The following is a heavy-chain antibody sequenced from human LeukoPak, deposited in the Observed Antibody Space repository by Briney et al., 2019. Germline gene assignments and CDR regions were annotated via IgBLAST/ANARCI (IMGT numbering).Heavy chain of an antibody. V-gene: IGHV4-39*07. CDR2: IYYSGST. Sequence: PSETLSLTSTVSGGSISSSSYYWGWIRQPPGKGLEWIGSIYYSGSTNYNPSLKSRVTISVDTSKNQFSLKLSSVTAADTAVYYCARAQSRSGYSYGYYYYYYMDVWGKGTTVTVSS. CDR1: GGSISSSSYY. J-gene: IGHJ6*03. D-gene: IGHD5-18*01. CDR3: ARAQSRSGYSYGYYYYYYMDV.